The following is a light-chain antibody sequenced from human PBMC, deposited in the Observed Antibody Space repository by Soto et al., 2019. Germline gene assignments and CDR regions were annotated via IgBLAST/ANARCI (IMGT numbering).Light chain of an antibody. CDR1: SSNIGSNT. J-gene: IGLJ3*02. CDR2: SNN. CDR3: AALDDSLNGWV. V-gene: IGLV1-44*01. Sequence: QSVLTQPPSASGTPGQRVTISCSGSSSNIGSNTVNWYQQLPGTAPKLLIYSNNQRPSGVPDRFSGSKSGISASLAISGLQSEDEADYYCAALDDSLNGWVFGGGTKLIVL.